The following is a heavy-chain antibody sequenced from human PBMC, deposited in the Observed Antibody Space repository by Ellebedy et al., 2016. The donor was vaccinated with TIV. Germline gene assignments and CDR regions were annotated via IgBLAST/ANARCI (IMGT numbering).Heavy chain of an antibody. CDR3: ARWGIGPNGGIDY. J-gene: IGHJ4*02. CDR1: GFTFSHCG. V-gene: IGHV3-33*01. Sequence: GESLKISCAASGFTFSHCGMHWVRQAPGKGLEWVAVIWNDGSNKYYADSVKGRFTISRDNSTNMVYLQMNSLRGEDTAVYYCARWGIGPNGGIDYWGQGTLVTVSS. CDR2: IWNDGSNK. D-gene: IGHD3-16*01.